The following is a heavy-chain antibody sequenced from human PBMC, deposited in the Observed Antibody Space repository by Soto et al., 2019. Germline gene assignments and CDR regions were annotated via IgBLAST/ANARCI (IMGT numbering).Heavy chain of an antibody. Sequence: SVKVSCKASGGTFSSYAISWVRQAPGQGLEWMGGIIPIFGTANYAQKFQGRVTITADESTSTAYMELSSLRSEDTAVYYCARDLYGGNSEAGGPYYYGMDVWGQGTTLTVSS. J-gene: IGHJ6*02. CDR1: GGTFSSYA. V-gene: IGHV1-69*13. D-gene: IGHD4-17*01. CDR2: IIPIFGTA. CDR3: ARDLYGGNSEAGGPYYYGMDV.